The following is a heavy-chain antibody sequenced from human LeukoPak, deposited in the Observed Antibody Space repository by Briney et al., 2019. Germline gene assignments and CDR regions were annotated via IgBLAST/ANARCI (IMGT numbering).Heavy chain of an antibody. J-gene: IGHJ4*02. D-gene: IGHD3-16*02. CDR1: GYTFTSYG. V-gene: IGHV1-18*01. Sequence: ASVKVSCKASGYTFTSYGISWVRQAPGQGLEWMGWISAYNGNTNYAQKLQGRVTMTTDTSTSTAYMELRSLRSDDTAVYYCARGVLYYDYVWGSYRYTHYFDYWGQGTLVTVSS. CDR2: ISAYNGNT. CDR3: ARGVLYYDYVWGSYRYTHYFDY.